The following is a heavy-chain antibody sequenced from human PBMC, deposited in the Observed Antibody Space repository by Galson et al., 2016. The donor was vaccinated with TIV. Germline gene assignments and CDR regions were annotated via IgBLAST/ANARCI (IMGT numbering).Heavy chain of an antibody. Sequence: SVKVSCKASGYTFTSYDIGWVRQATGQGLEWMGWMNPNSGDTGYAQKFQGRITMPRDTSTTTVYMELSTLRSEDTAVYYCASGNASRWTFDIWGQGTMVTVSS. V-gene: IGHV1-8*01. CDR1: GYTFTSYD. CDR2: MNPNSGDT. J-gene: IGHJ3*02. D-gene: IGHD6-13*01. CDR3: ASGNASRWTFDI.